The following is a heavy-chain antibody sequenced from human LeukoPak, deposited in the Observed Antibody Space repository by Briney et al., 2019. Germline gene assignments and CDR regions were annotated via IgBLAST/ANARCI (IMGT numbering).Heavy chain of an antibody. CDR3: ARHPDYGDYPYYFDY. J-gene: IGHJ4*02. V-gene: IGHV5-10-1*01. D-gene: IGHD4-17*01. CDR2: IDPSDSYT. CDR1: GYSFTSYW. Sequence: GESLKISCKGSGYSFTSYWISWVRQMPGKGLEWMGRIDPSDSYTNYSPSFQGHVTISADKSISTAYLQWSSLKASDTAMYYCARHPDYGDYPYYFDYWGQGPWSPSPQ.